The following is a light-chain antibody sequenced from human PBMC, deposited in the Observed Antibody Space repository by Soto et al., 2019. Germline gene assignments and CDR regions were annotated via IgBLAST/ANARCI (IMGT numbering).Light chain of an antibody. CDR3: QSSDRSCVV. CDR2: EDN. CDR1: SGSIASNY. V-gene: IGLV6-57*04. Sequence: NFMLTQPHSVSESPGKTVTISCTRTSGSIASNYVQWYQQRPGSAPTTVIYEDNQRPSGVPDRFSGSIDSSSNSASLTISGLKTEDEADYYCQSSDRSCVVFGGGTKLPVL. J-gene: IGLJ2*01.